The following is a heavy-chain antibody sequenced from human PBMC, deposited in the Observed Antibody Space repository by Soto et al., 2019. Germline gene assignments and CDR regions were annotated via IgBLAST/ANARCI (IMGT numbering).Heavy chain of an antibody. V-gene: IGHV3-23*01. D-gene: IGHD3-9*01. CDR1: GFTFSSYA. J-gene: IGHJ5*02. CDR3: AKSGDYDILTGYPNWFDP. CDR2: ISGSGGST. Sequence: PGGSLRLSCAASGFTFSSYAMSWVRQAPGKGLEWVSAISGSGGSTYYADSVKGRFTISRDNSKNTLYLQMNSLRAEDTAVYYCAKSGDYDILTGYPNWFDPWGQGTLVTVSS.